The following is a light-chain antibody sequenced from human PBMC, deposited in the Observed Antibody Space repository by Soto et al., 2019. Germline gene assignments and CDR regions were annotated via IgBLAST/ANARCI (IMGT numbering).Light chain of an antibody. CDR1: SSDVGSYNL. Sequence: QSALTQPASVSGSPGQSITISCIGTSSDVGSYNLVSWYQQHPGKAPKVLIYEVSERPSGVSNRFSGSKSGNTASVTISGLQAEDEAECYCCSYAGSRTHVLFGGGTKLTVL. CDR2: EVS. V-gene: IGLV2-23*02. CDR3: CSYAGSRTHVL. J-gene: IGLJ2*01.